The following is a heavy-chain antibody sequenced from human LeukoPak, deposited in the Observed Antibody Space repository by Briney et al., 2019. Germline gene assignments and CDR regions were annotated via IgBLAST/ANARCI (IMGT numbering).Heavy chain of an antibody. V-gene: IGHV4-39*01. CDR3: ARVPPGGYHYGMDV. CDR2: IYYSGST. D-gene: IGHD3-10*01. J-gene: IGHJ6*02. Sequence: SETLSLTCTVSGGSISSSSYYWGWIRQPPGKGLEWIGSIYYSGSTYYNPSLKSRVTISVDTSKNQFSLKLSSVTAADTAVYYCARVPPGGYHYGMDVWGQGTTVTVSS. CDR1: GGSISSSSYY.